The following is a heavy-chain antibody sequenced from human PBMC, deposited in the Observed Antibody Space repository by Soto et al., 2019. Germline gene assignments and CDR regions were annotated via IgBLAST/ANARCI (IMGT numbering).Heavy chain of an antibody. CDR1: GFTFTSSA. CDR2: IVVGSGNT. CDR3: AADLLYYYDSSGYYGGFDY. D-gene: IGHD3-22*01. J-gene: IGHJ4*02. V-gene: IGHV1-58*01. Sequence: GAAVKVSCKASGFTFTSSAVQWVRQARGQRLEGIGWIVVGSGNTNYAQKFQERVTITRDMSTSTAYMELSSLRSEDTAVYYCAADLLYYYDSSGYYGGFDYWGQGTLVTVSS.